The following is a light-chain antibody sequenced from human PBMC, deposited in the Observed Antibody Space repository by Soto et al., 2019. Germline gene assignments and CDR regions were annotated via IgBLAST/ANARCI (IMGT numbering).Light chain of an antibody. V-gene: IGLV1-44*01. Sequence: QAVVTQPPSASGAPGQRVTISCSGSNSNIGSHVVNWYQQVPGTAPKLLIYTNNQRPSGVPDRFSDSKSGTSASLAISGLQSEDEAEYYCAAWDGSLQSWVFGGGTKLTVL. CDR1: NSNIGSHV. CDR2: TNN. CDR3: AAWDGSLQSWV. J-gene: IGLJ3*02.